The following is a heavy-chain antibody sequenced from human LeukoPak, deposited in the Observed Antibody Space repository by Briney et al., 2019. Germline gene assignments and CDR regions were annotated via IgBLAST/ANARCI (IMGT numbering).Heavy chain of an antibody. D-gene: IGHD1-1*01. CDR1: GGSVSSGSYY. J-gene: IGHJ5*02. Sequence: SSETLSLTCTVSGGSVSSGSYYWSWIRQPPGKGLEWIGDIYYSGSTNYNPSLKSRVTISVDTSKNQFSLKLSSVTAADTAVYYCAREIRSRGTGWFDPWGQGTLVTVSS. CDR3: AREIRSRGTGWFDP. V-gene: IGHV4-61*01. CDR2: IYYSGST.